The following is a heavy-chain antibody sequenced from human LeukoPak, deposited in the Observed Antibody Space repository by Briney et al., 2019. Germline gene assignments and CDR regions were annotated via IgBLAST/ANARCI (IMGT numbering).Heavy chain of an antibody. J-gene: IGHJ4*02. D-gene: IGHD2-2*01. CDR2: ISGSGDST. CDR3: AHGAMYQLDY. V-gene: IGHV3-23*01. CDR1: GFTFDDYA. Sequence: GGSLRLSCAASGFTFDDYAMHWVRQAPGKGLEWVSGISGSGDSTYYADSVKGRFTISGDNSRNTLFLQMNSLRAEDTAVYYCAHGAMYQLDYWGQGTLVTVSS.